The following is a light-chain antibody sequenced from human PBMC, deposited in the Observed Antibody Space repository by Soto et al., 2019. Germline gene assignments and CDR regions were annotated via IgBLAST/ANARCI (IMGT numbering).Light chain of an antibody. J-gene: IGKJ5*01. CDR3: QQSHNWPPIT. CDR2: GAT. Sequence: ETVLTQSPGTLSLSPGERATLSCRASQNLNSNFLAWYQQKPGQAPRLLIYGATTRATGIPARFSGSGSGTEFILTINSLQSEDFALYYCQQSHNWPPITFGPGTRLEIK. V-gene: IGKV3-15*01. CDR1: QNLNSN.